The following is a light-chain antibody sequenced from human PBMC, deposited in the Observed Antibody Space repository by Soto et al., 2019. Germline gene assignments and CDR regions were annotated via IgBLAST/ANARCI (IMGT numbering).Light chain of an antibody. CDR3: QQYNSDSRT. CDR1: QSISGY. Sequence: DIQMTQSPSTLSASVGDRVTITYRASQSISGYLAWYQQKRGKAPKLLIYKASTLESGVPSRFSGSGSGTEFTLTISSMQPDDFATYYCQQYNSDSRTFGQGTKVDIK. J-gene: IGKJ1*01. V-gene: IGKV1-5*03. CDR2: KAS.